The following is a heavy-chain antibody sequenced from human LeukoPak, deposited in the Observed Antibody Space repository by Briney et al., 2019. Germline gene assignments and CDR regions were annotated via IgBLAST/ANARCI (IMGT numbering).Heavy chain of an antibody. CDR2: IYTGGST. CDR3: ARQEGGIVGPY. J-gene: IGHJ4*02. Sequence: PETLSLTCTLSGGSITSYFWTWIRQPAGKGLEWIGRIYTGGSTNYNPPLKSRVTMSVDTSKNQFSLKLNSVTAADTAVYYCARQEGGIVGPYWGQGTLVTVSS. V-gene: IGHV4-4*07. D-gene: IGHD1-26*01. CDR1: GGSITSYF.